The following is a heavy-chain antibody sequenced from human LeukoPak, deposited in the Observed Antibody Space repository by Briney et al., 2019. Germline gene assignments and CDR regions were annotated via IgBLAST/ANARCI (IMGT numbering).Heavy chain of an antibody. CDR1: GFTFSSYS. V-gene: IGHV3-21*01. D-gene: IGHD6-13*01. CDR2: ISSSSSYI. CDR3: ARDAQQLVFPHIDY. J-gene: IGHJ4*02. Sequence: GGSLRLSCAASGFTFSSYSMNWVRQAPGKGLEWVSSISSSSSYIYYADSVKGRFTISRVNAKNSLYLQMNSLRAEDTAVYYCARDAQQLVFPHIDYWGQGTLVTVSS.